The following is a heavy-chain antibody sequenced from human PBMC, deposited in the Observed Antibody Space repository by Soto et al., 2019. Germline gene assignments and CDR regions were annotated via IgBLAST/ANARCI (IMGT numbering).Heavy chain of an antibody. J-gene: IGHJ6*02. V-gene: IGHV3-30*14. CDR1: GFTFSSYA. D-gene: IGHD3-10*01. Sequence: GGSLSLSCAASGFTFSSYAMHWVRQAPGKGLEWVAVISYDGSNKYYADSVKGRFTISKDTSKNQVVLTMTNMDPVDTATYYCARIRVPLHYYGSGSYWPYGMEVWGQGTTVTVSS. CDR3: ARIRVPLHYYGSGSYWPYGMEV. CDR2: ISYDGSNK.